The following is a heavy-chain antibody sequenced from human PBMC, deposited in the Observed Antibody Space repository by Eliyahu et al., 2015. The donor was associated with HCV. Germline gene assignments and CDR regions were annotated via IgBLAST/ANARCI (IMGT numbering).Heavy chain of an antibody. CDR3: AAHMGPKSF. Sequence: QVQESDPGLVKPSETLSLTCSVSGESITTNRYWWXWIRQSPGKAPEWIGSIYYTGNTYYGSSLKGRLTISLRTSENQFSLKLTSVTAADTAVYFCAAHMGPKSFWGRGILVTVSS. J-gene: IGHJ4*02. CDR1: GESITTNRYW. V-gene: IGHV4-39*01. CDR2: IYYTGNT. D-gene: IGHD3-10*01.